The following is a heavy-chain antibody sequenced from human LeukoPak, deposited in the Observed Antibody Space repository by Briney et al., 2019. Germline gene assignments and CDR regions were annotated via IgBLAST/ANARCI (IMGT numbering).Heavy chain of an antibody. CDR2: ISSSGSTI. CDR3: AREKRGTFDY. D-gene: IGHD1-7*01. CDR1: GFTFSSYE. V-gene: IGHV3-48*03. Sequence: PGGSLTLSCAASGFTFSSYEMNWVRQAPGKGLEWVSYISSSGSTIYYADSVKGRFTISRDNAKNSLYMQMNSLRAEVTAVYYCAREKRGTFDYWGQGTLVTVSS. J-gene: IGHJ4*02.